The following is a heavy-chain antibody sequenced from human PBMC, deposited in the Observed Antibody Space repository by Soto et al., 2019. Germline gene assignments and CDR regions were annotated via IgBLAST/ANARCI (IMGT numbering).Heavy chain of an antibody. CDR3: ARGVVGALDY. J-gene: IGHJ4*02. Sequence: ASETLSLTCTVSGGSVSSGSYYWSWIRQPPGKGLEWIGYIYYSGSTNYNPSLKSRVTISVDTSKNQFSLKLSSVTAADTAVYYCARGVVGALDYWGQGTLVTVSS. D-gene: IGHD1-26*01. V-gene: IGHV4-61*01. CDR1: GGSVSSGSYY. CDR2: IYYSGST.